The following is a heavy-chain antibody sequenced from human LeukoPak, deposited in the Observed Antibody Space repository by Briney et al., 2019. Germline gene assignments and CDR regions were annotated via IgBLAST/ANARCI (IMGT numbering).Heavy chain of an antibody. Sequence: ASVKVSCKASGYTFTGYYMHWVRQAPGQGLGWMGRINPNNGGTNYAQKFQGRVTMTRDTSISTAYMELSRLRSDDTAIYYCARERMTTVTTDYYYYMNVWGKGTTVTVSS. J-gene: IGHJ6*03. CDR1: GYTFTGYY. D-gene: IGHD4-17*01. V-gene: IGHV1-2*06. CDR2: INPNNGGT. CDR3: ARERMTTVTTDYYYYMNV.